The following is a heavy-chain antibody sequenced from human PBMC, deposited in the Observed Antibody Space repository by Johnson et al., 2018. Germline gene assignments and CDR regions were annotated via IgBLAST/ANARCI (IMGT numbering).Heavy chain of an antibody. Sequence: QVQLVQSGAEVKKPGSSVKVSCKASGGTLSSYAIYWVRQAPGQGLEWMGGIIPMFATPHYAQKFQGRVAIIADESTNTAYMELSSLRSEDTAGYYCARARDVGGTDFQHWGQGTLVTVSS. J-gene: IGHJ1*01. CDR3: ARARDVGGTDFQH. CDR1: GGTLSSYA. D-gene: IGHD4-23*01. CDR2: IIPMFATP. V-gene: IGHV1-69*12.